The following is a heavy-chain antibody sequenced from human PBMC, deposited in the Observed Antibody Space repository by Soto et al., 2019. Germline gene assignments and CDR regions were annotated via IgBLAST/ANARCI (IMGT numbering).Heavy chain of an antibody. CDR1: GYTFTSYG. CDR2: ISAYNGNT. Sequence: GASVKVSCKASGYTFTSYGISWVRQAPGQGLEWMGWISAYNGNTNYAQKLQGRVAMTTDTSTSTAYMELRSLRSDDTAVYCCARDRASTYYYGSGSYIYWGQGTLVTVSS. J-gene: IGHJ4*02. D-gene: IGHD3-10*01. V-gene: IGHV1-18*01. CDR3: ARDRASTYYYGSGSYIY.